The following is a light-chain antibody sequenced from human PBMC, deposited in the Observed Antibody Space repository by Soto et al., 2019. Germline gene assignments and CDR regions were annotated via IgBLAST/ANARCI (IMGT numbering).Light chain of an antibody. CDR3: QQVNVYPST. V-gene: IGKV1-9*01. J-gene: IGKJ4*01. CDR2: DAS. CDR1: QGISSY. Sequence: IPLNQSPSSLSASVGDRVTITCRASQGISSYLGWYQQKPGKAPNLLIYDASTLHSGVPSRFSGGGSGTDFTLTISSLQPEDFATYYCQQVNVYPSTFGGGTKVEIK.